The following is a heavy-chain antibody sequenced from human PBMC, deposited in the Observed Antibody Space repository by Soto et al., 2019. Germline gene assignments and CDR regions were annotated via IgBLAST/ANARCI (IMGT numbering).Heavy chain of an antibody. CDR3: AKRSRSSTFDY. CDR2: ISGSDAST. Sequence: EVPLLESGGGLVQPGESLRLSCAASGFTFSSYAMSWVRQAPGKGLEWVSVISGSDASTYYADSVKGRFTSSRDNSKNALYLQMNSLRAEDTAVYYCAKRSRSSTFDYWGQGTLVTVSS. CDR1: GFTFSSYA. V-gene: IGHV3-23*01. D-gene: IGHD6-6*01. J-gene: IGHJ4*02.